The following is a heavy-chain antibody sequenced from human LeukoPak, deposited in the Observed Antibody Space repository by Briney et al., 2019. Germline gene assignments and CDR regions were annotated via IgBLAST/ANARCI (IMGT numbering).Heavy chain of an antibody. CDR2: ISSNGGST. Sequence: GGSLRLSCAASGFTFSSYAMHWVRQAPGKGLEYVSAISSNGGSTYYANSVKGRFTISRDNYKNTLYLQMGSLRAEDRAVYYCARGSRNYYDSSGYYYYWGQGTLVTVSS. V-gene: IGHV3-64*01. J-gene: IGHJ4*02. CDR3: ARGSRNYYDSSGYYYY. D-gene: IGHD3-22*01. CDR1: GFTFSSYA.